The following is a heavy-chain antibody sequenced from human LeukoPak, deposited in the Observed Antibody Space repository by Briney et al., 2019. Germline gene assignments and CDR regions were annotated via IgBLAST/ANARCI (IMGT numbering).Heavy chain of an antibody. CDR3: ARDEGYESRREGYYYMDV. CDR1: GGSISNKY. V-gene: IGHV4-59*01. Sequence: SETLSLTCTVSGGSISNKYWSWIRQPPGKGLEWIGYIYYSGSTNYNPSLKSRVTISVDTSKNQFSLKLSSVTAADTAVYYCARDEGYESRREGYYYMDVWGKGTTATVSS. CDR2: IYYSGST. J-gene: IGHJ6*03. D-gene: IGHD2-15*01.